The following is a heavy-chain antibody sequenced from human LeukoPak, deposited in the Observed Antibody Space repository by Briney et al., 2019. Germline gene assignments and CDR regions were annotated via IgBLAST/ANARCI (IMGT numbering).Heavy chain of an antibody. CDR1: GYTFTGYH. D-gene: IGHD5-24*01. Sequence: ASVKVSCKASGYTFTGYHMHWVRQAPGQGLEWMGWINPNSGGTHFAQKFQGRVTMTRDTSLSTAYMELSRLTSDDTAVYYCARPRGDGYNDCYYYWGQGTPVTVSS. V-gene: IGHV1-2*02. CDR3: ARPRGDGYNDCYYY. CDR2: INPNSGGT. J-gene: IGHJ4*02.